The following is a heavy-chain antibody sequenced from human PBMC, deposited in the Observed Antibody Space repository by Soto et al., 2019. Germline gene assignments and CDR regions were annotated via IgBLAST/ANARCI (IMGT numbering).Heavy chain of an antibody. V-gene: IGHV4-34*01. Sequence: SETLSLTCAVYGGSFSGYYWSWIRQPPGKGLEWIGEINHSGSTNYNPSLKSRVTISVDTSKNQFSLKLSSVTAADTAVYYCARGPYYYDSSCYYDRPYYHCDDKDVWGQGTTVTVSS. CDR1: GGSFSGYY. J-gene: IGHJ6*02. D-gene: IGHD3-22*01. CDR2: INHSGST. CDR3: ARGPYYYDSSCYYDRPYYHCDDKDV.